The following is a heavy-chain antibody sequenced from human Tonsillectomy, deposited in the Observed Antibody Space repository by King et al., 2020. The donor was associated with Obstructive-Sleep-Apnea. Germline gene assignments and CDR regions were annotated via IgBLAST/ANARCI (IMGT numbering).Heavy chain of an antibody. Sequence: RLVQSGGGLVQPGRSLRLSCAASGFTFSSYGMHWVRQAPGKGLEWVAVISAEGRSKHYADSVRGRFTISRDNSLRTLYLQMNSLRPDDTAIYFCAKPGGDRYYFASWGRGALVTVSS. V-gene: IGHV3-30*18. CDR3: AKPGGDRYYFAS. D-gene: IGHD5-18*01. J-gene: IGHJ4*02. CDR1: GFTFSSYG. CDR2: ISAEGRSK.